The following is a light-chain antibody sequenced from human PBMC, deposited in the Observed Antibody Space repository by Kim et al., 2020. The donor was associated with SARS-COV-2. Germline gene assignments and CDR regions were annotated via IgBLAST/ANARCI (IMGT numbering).Light chain of an antibody. CDR1: QDISNY. CDR3: QQYDNLPVT. CDR2: DAS. J-gene: IGKJ2*01. V-gene: IGKV1-33*01. Sequence: DIQMTQSPSFLSASVGDRVTITCQASQDISNYLNWYQQKPGKAPKLLIYDASNLETGVPSRFSGSGSGTDFTFTISSLQPEDIATYYCQQYDNLPVTFGQATKLEI.